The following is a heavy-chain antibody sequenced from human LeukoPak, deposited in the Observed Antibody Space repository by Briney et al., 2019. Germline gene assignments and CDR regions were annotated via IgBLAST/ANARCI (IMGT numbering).Heavy chain of an antibody. V-gene: IGHV4-34*01. J-gene: IGHJ4*02. D-gene: IGHD3-10*01. CDR1: GGSFSGYY. Sequence: SETLSLTCAVYGGSFSGYYWSWIRQPPGKGLEWIGEINHSGSTNYNPSLKSRVTISVDTAKNQFSLNLSSVTAADTAVYYGANGSGSLFDYWGQGTLVTVSS. CDR3: ANGSGSLFDY. CDR2: INHSGST.